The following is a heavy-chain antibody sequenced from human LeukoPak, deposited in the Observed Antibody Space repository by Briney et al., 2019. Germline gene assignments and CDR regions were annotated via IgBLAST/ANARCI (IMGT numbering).Heavy chain of an antibody. Sequence: PSETLSLTCAVYGGSFSGYYWSWIRQPPGKGLEWIGEINHGGSTNYNPSLKSRVTISVDTSKNQFSLKLSSVTAADTAVYYCARGKGDYSNHSYYYYMDVWGKGTTVTVSS. CDR1: GGSFSGYY. J-gene: IGHJ6*03. V-gene: IGHV4-34*01. CDR3: ARGKGDYSNHSYYYYMDV. D-gene: IGHD4-11*01. CDR2: INHGGST.